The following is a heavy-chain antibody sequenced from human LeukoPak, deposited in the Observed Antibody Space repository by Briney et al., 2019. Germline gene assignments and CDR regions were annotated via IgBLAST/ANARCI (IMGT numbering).Heavy chain of an antibody. CDR2: LSGSGGST. J-gene: IGHJ4*02. CDR3: AKMRGYSYGSSCYFDY. V-gene: IGHV3-23*01. CDR1: GFTFSSYA. D-gene: IGHD5-18*01. Sequence: GGSLRLSCAASGFTFSSYAMSWVRQAPGKGLEWVSALSGSGGSTYYADSVKGRFTISRDNSKNTLYLQMNSLRAEDTAVYYCAKMRGYSYGSSCYFDYWSQGTLVTVSS.